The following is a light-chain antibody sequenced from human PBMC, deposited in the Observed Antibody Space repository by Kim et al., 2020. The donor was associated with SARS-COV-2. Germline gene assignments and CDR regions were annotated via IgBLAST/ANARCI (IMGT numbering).Light chain of an antibody. V-gene: IGLV3-1*01. CDR3: QAWDSSNVV. Sequence: SYELTQPPSVSVSPGQTASITCSGDKLGDKYARWYQQKPGQSPVLVIYQDSKRPSGIPERISGSNSGNTATLTISGAQAMDEADYYCQAWDSSNVVFGGG. J-gene: IGLJ2*01. CDR2: QDS. CDR1: KLGDKY.